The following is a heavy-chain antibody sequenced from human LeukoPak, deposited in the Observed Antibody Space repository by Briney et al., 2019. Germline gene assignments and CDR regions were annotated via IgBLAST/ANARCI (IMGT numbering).Heavy chain of an antibody. J-gene: IGHJ3*01. Sequence: PGGSLRLSCAASGFSFSVFWMHWVRQVPGKGPVWVSRIKTDGSITDYADSVKGRFTISRDNAKNSLYLQMNSLRAEDTALYYCAKDINPNPPSTGDDAFDFWGQGTMVTVSS. CDR2: IKTDGSIT. CDR3: AKDINPNPPSTGDDAFDF. CDR1: GFSFSVFW. V-gene: IGHV3-74*01. D-gene: IGHD7-27*01.